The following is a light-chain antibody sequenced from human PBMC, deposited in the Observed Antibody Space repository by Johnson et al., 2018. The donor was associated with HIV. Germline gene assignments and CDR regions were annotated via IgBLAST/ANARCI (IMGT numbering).Light chain of an antibody. Sequence: QSILTQPPSVSAAPGQKVTISCSGSSSNIGNNYVSCYQKLPGTAPKLLIYDNNKRPSGIPDRFSGSTSGPSAPLGIPGLQTGDEADYYCGTWDPSLSAGEVFGTGTKVTVL. J-gene: IGLJ1*01. CDR1: SSNIGNNY. CDR3: GTWDPSLSAGEV. V-gene: IGLV1-51*01. CDR2: DNN.